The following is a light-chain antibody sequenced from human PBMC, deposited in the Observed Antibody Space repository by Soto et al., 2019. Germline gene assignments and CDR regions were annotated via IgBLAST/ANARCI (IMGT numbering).Light chain of an antibody. CDR2: GAS. J-gene: IGKJ1*01. CDR3: QQRSNWPRK. CDR1: QSVSSN. V-gene: IGKV3-11*01. Sequence: EIVLTHSPSTLSGSTPNTATLSFRASQSVSSNLAWYQQKPGQAPRLLIYGASTRATGIPATFSGSGSGTDFTLTISSLEPEDFAVYYCQQRSNWPRKFGQGTKVDIK.